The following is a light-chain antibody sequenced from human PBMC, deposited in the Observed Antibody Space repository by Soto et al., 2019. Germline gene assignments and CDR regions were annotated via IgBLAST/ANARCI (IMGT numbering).Light chain of an antibody. CDR3: QQYGSSLFT. J-gene: IGKJ3*01. V-gene: IGKV3-15*01. CDR2: DAS. CDR1: QSVRSS. Sequence: EIAMTQSPATLSVSLGERVTLSCRASQSVRSSLAWYQQKPGQAPRLLIYDASTRAPGIPARFSGSGSGTELTLTITRLEPEDFAVYYCQQYGSSLFTFGPGTKVDIK.